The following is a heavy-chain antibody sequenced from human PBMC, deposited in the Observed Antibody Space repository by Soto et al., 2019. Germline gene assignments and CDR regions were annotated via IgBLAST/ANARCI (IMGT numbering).Heavy chain of an antibody. CDR2: IWFDGSYK. V-gene: IGHV3-33*07. CDR1: GFTFNSYG. Sequence: GGSLRLSFAPSGFTFNSYGMYWVLQAPFNVLEWVALIWFDGSYKYYVDSVKGRFTISRDNSKNTVHLQMNSLRVEDTAVYYCARLYCSSSSCYSVGDFDIRGQGTVVTVSS. J-gene: IGHJ3*02. D-gene: IGHD2-2*01. CDR3: ARLYCSSSSCYSVGDFDI.